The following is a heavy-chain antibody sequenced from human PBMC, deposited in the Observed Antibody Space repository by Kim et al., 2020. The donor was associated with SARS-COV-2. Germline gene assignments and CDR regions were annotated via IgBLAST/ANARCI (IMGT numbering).Heavy chain of an antibody. D-gene: IGHD1-26*01. CDR3: AANIGSYSPPVYY. V-gene: IGHV3-7*01. Sequence: YGDSVQGRVSISRDNADNSLYLQMDSLRADDTAVYYCAANIGSYSPPVYYWGQGTLVTVSS. J-gene: IGHJ4*02.